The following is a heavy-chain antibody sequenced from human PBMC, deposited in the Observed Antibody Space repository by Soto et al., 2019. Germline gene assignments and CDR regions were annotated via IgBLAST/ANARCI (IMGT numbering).Heavy chain of an antibody. Sequence: QAQLEQSGAEVKKPGASVKISCKASGYTFTNYAVHWLRRAPGQGLEWMGWLNAGNGDTKYSPTFQGRVTITRDTSASTAYMELSSLRSEDTAVYYCARQGIPYNSGSGDYFYYYYNYMDVWGKGTTVTVSS. V-gene: IGHV1-3*01. CDR2: LNAGNGDT. D-gene: IGHD3-10*01. CDR1: GYTFTNYA. CDR3: ARQGIPYNSGSGDYFYYYYNYMDV. J-gene: IGHJ6*03.